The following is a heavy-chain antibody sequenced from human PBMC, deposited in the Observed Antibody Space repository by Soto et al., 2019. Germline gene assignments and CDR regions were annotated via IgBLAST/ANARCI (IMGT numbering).Heavy chain of an antibody. CDR3: RTIQPGTKTYFDY. V-gene: IGHV3-72*01. Sequence: PGGSLRLSCAVSGFTFGDHYMDWVRQAPGKGLEWIGRIRNKAHSYSTTYAASVKGRLIISRDDSKNSVYLQMSSLKTEDTALYCVRTIQPGTKTYFDYWGQGTLVTVSS. CDR1: GFTFGDHY. J-gene: IGHJ4*02. D-gene: IGHD1-1*01. CDR2: IRNKAHSYST.